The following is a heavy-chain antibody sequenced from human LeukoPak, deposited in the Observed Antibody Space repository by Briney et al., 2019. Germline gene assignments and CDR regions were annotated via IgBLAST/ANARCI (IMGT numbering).Heavy chain of an antibody. CDR2: IKEDGSEK. Sequence: PGGSLRLSCAASGFTFSSYEMDWVRQAPGKGLEWVANIKEDGSEKNYVDSVKGRFTISRDNVKNSMYLQMNSLRAEDTAVYYCAREGFAAASDIWGQGTMVTVSS. D-gene: IGHD2-15*01. J-gene: IGHJ3*02. V-gene: IGHV3-7*01. CDR1: GFTFSSYE. CDR3: AREGFAAASDI.